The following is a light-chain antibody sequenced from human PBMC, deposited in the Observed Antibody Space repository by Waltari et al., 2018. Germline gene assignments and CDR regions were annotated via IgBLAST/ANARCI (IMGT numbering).Light chain of an antibody. CDR2: GAA. CDR1: QSISSSS. J-gene: IGKJ2*03. V-gene: IGKV3-20*01. Sequence: IVLTQSPGTLSLSPGERATLSCRASQSISSSSLAWYQQKPGQAPRLLISGAASRATGIPDRFSGSGSGTDFTLTISILEPEDFTVYYCLQYGASPPYSFGQGTKLEIK. CDR3: LQYGASPPYS.